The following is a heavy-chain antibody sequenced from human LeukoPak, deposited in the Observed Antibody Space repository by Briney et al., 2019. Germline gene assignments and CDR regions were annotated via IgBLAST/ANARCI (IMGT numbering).Heavy chain of an antibody. V-gene: IGHV4-39*01. Sequence: PSETLSLTCTVSGGSISSYYWGWIRQPPGKGLEWIGSIYYSGSTFYNPSLKSRVTISVDTSRTQFSLKLSSVTASDTAVYYCARHIGTSALDYWGQGTLVTVSS. CDR2: IYYSGST. J-gene: IGHJ4*02. CDR1: GGSISSYY. CDR3: ARHIGTSALDY. D-gene: IGHD2-2*01.